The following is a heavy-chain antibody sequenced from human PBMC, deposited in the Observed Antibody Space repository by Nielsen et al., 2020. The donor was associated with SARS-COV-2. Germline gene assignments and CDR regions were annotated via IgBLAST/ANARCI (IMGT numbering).Heavy chain of an antibody. CDR3: AKISGSQRHYFDF. J-gene: IGHJ4*02. CDR2: IGTTGDKT. CDR1: GFSFSSYA. Sequence: GESLKISCAASGFSFSSYAMTWVRQAPGKGLEWVSSIGTTGDKTFYADSVKGRFTISRDNSKNTLYPQLNSLRAEDTAVFYCAKISGSQRHYFDFWGQGALVTVSS. D-gene: IGHD1-26*01. V-gene: IGHV3-23*01.